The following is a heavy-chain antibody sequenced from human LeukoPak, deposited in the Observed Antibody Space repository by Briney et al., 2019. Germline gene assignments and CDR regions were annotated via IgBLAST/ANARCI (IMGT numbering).Heavy chain of an antibody. CDR2: IYYSGST. Sequence: SQTLSLTCTVSGGSISSGGYYWSWIRQHPGKGLEWIGYIYYSGSTYYNPSLKSRVTISVDTSKNQFSLKLSSVTAADTAVYYWASSIVVVPAAFDYWGQGTLVTVSS. CDR1: GGSISSGGYY. V-gene: IGHV4-31*03. CDR3: ASSIVVVPAAFDY. J-gene: IGHJ4*02. D-gene: IGHD2-2*01.